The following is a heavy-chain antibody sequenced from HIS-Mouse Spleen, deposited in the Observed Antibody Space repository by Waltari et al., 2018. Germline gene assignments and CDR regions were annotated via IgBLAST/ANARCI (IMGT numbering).Heavy chain of an antibody. Sequence: QVQLVESGGGVVQPGRSLRLSCAASGFTFSSYAMHWVRQAPGKGLEWVAVISYDGSNKYYADSVKGRFTISRDNSKNTLYLQMNSLRAEDTAVYYCARDMSTVVTSLLDYWGQGTLVTVSS. J-gene: IGHJ4*02. V-gene: IGHV3-30-3*01. D-gene: IGHD2-21*02. CDR1: GFTFSSYA. CDR3: ARDMSTVVTSLLDY. CDR2: ISYDGSNK.